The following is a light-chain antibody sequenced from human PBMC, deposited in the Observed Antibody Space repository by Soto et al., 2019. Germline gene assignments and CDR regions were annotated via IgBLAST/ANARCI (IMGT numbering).Light chain of an antibody. V-gene: IGKV3-20*01. CDR3: QQYESSPLT. Sequence: EIVLTQSPGTLSLSPGERATLSCRASQSVSSSFLAWYQQKPGQAPWLLIYGASSRATGIPDRFSGSGSGTDFTLTISRLEPEDVAVYYCQQYESSPLTFGGGTKVEIK. J-gene: IGKJ4*01. CDR1: QSVSSSF. CDR2: GAS.